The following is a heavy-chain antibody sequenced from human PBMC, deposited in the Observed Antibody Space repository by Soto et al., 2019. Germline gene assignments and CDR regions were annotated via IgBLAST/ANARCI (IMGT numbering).Heavy chain of an antibody. D-gene: IGHD1-7*01. J-gene: IGHJ4*02. Sequence: EVQLVESGGGLVEPGGSLRLSCAASGFTLSSYWMHWVRQVPGKGLMWVSRINVDGSRTNYADSVKGRFTISRDNAENTLYLQMNSLRGEDTAVYYCGRDLGNYDRYYLAYWGQGTLVTVSS. CDR1: GFTLSSYW. CDR3: GRDLGNYDRYYLAY. V-gene: IGHV3-74*01. CDR2: INVDGSRT.